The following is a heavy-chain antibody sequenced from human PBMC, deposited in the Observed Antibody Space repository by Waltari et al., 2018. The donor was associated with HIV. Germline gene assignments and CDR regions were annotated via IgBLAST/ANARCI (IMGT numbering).Heavy chain of an antibody. V-gene: IGHV4-38-2*01. CDR1: GYSISSGYY. Sequence: QVQLQESGPGLVKPSETLSLTCAVSGYSISSGYYWGWVRQPPGNGLEWIGSIYHSGSTYYNPSLKSRVTISVDTSKNQFSLKLSSVTAADTAVYYRARVYGYSGSYPGAPDDYWGQGTLVTVSS. CDR3: ARVYGYSGSYPGAPDDY. D-gene: IGHD1-26*01. CDR2: IYHSGST. J-gene: IGHJ4*02.